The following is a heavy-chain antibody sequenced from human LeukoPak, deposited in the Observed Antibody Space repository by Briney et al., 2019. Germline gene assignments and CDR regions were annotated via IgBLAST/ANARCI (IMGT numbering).Heavy chain of an antibody. J-gene: IGHJ3*02. V-gene: IGHV3-21*01. D-gene: IGHD2-21*01. CDR2: ISSSSSYI. CDR1: GFTFSSYS. Sequence: GGSLRLSCAASGFTFSSYSMNWVRQAPGKGLEWVSSISSSSSYIYYADSVKGRFTISRDNAKNSLYLQMNSLRAEDTAVYYCARGLLSGIKSGDIWGQGTMVTVSS. CDR3: ARGLLSGIKSGDI.